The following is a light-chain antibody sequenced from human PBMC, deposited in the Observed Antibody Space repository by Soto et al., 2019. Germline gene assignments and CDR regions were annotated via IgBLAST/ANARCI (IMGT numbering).Light chain of an antibody. Sequence: QSALTQPASVSVSPGQSITISCTGTSADVGTYKLVSWYQHHPGKVPRLMIYEGTKRPSGVSDRLSGSKSGNKASLTISGLQTEDEADYYCCSYAGSSTFVVFGGGTKVTVL. J-gene: IGLJ2*01. CDR1: SADVGTYKL. CDR3: CSYAGSSTFVV. CDR2: EGT. V-gene: IGLV2-23*03.